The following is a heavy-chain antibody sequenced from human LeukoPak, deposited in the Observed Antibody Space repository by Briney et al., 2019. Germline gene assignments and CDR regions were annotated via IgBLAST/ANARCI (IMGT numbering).Heavy chain of an antibody. CDR3: ARGAYDILTGYYRRGIDY. D-gene: IGHD3-9*01. V-gene: IGHV1-46*01. CDR2: INPSGGST. Sequence: ASVKVSCKASGYTFTSYYMHWVRQAPGQGLEWMGIINPSGGSTSYAQKLQGRVTMTRDTSTSTVYMELSSLRSEDTAVYYCARGAYDILTGYYRRGIDYWGQGTLVTVSS. CDR1: GYTFTSYY. J-gene: IGHJ4*02.